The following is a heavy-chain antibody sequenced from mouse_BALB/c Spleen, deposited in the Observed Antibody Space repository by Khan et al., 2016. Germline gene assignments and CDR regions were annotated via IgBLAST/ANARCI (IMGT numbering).Heavy chain of an antibody. CDR3: TKAHYSFAY. CDR1: GFTFSNYW. CDR2: TRLISNNYAT. V-gene: IGHV6-6*02. Sequence: EVKLEESGGGLVQPGGSMKLSCVASGFTFSNYWMNWVRQSPEKGLEWVAETRLISNNYATHYAESVKGKFTISRDDSKNSVYLQMNNLRAEDTGIYYCTKAHYSFAYWGQGTLVTVSA. J-gene: IGHJ3*01. D-gene: IGHD1-2*01.